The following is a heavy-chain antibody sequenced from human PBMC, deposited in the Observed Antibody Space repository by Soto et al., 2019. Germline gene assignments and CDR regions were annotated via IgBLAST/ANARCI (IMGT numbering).Heavy chain of an antibody. V-gene: IGHV3-21*01. CDR2: ISSSSSYI. Sequence: GGSLRLSCAASGFTFSSYSMNWVRQAPGKGLEWVSSISSSSSYIYYTDSVKGRFTISRDNAKNSLYLQMNSLRAEDTAVYYCARAHYDFWSGYPRNLVAAFDIWGQGTMVTVSS. J-gene: IGHJ3*02. CDR1: GFTFSSYS. D-gene: IGHD3-3*01. CDR3: ARAHYDFWSGYPRNLVAAFDI.